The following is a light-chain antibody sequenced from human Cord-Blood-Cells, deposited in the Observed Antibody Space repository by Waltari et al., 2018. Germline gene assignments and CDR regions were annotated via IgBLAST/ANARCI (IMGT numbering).Light chain of an antibody. CDR2: AAS. V-gene: IGKV1-39*01. J-gene: IGKJ5*01. Sequence: DIQMPQSPSSLSASVGDRVTIICRASQSISSYLNWYQQKPGKAPKLLIYAASSLQSGVPSRFSGSGSGTDFTLTISSLQPEDFATYYCQQSYSTPITFGQGTRLEIK. CDR3: QQSYSTPIT. CDR1: QSISSY.